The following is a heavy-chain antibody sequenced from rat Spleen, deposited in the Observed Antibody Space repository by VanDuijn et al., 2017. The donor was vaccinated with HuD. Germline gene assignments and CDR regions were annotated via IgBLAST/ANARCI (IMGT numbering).Heavy chain of an antibody. CDR2: IWSGGST. D-gene: IGHD5-1*01. V-gene: IGHV2-4*01. J-gene: IGHJ3*01. CDR3: TRAGRNWELAY. CDR1: GFSLTRYG. Sequence: QVQLKESGPGLVQPSQTLSLTCTVSGFSLTRYGVSWVCQPPGKGLEWIGAIWSGGSTDYNSALKSRLSISRDTSKSQVFLKVKSLKTEDTGIYYCTRAGRNWELAYWGQGTLVTVSS.